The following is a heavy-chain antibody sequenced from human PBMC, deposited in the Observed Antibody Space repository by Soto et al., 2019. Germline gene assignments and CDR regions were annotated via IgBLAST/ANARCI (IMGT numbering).Heavy chain of an antibody. CDR3: ARAVGYGSGTTRGFDY. CDR2: IYYSGST. J-gene: IGHJ4*02. V-gene: IGHV4-31*03. D-gene: IGHD3-10*01. CDR1: GGSISSGGYY. Sequence: SETLSLTCTVSGGSISSGGYYRSWIRQHPGKGLEWIGYIYYSGSTYYNPSLKSRVTISVDTSKNQFSLKLSSVTAADTAVYYCARAVGYGSGTTRGFDYWGQGTLVTVSS.